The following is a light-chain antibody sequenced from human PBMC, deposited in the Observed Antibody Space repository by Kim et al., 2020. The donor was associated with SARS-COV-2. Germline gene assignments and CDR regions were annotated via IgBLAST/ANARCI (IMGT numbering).Light chain of an antibody. J-gene: IGKJ5*01. Sequence: SPGERATLSCRASQSINSRYLTWYQQKSGQAPRLRIYGASSRATYIPDRFSGSGSGTDFTLTISTLEPEDSAVYYCQQYGSSPFTFGQGTRLEIK. CDR1: QSINSRY. CDR3: QQYGSSPFT. CDR2: GAS. V-gene: IGKV3-20*01.